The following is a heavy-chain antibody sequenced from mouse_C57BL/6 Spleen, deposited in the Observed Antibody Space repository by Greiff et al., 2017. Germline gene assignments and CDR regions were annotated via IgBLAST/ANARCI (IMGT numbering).Heavy chain of an antibody. CDR3: ARSEGEYYFDY. Sequence: VQLQESGPELVKPGASVKISCKASGYAFSSSWMNWVKQRPGKGLEWIGRIYPGDGDTNYNGTFKGKATLTADKSASPAYMQLSILTSEDSAVYFCARSEGEYYFDYWGQGTTLTVSS. J-gene: IGHJ2*01. V-gene: IGHV1-82*01. CDR1: GYAFSSSW. CDR2: IYPGDGDT.